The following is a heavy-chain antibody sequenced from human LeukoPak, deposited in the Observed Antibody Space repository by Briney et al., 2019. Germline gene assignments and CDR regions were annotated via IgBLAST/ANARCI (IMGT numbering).Heavy chain of an antibody. CDR3: ARGLSSTMVRGVIRIYYFDY. CDR1: GGSISSSSYY. J-gene: IGHJ4*02. CDR2: IYYSGST. D-gene: IGHD3-10*01. Sequence: PSETLSLTCTVSGGSISSSSYYWGWIRQPPGKGLEWIGYIYYSGSTNYNPSLKSRVTISVDTSKNQFSLKLSSVTAADTAVYYCARGLSSTMVRGVIRIYYFDYWGQGTLVTVSS. V-gene: IGHV4-61*05.